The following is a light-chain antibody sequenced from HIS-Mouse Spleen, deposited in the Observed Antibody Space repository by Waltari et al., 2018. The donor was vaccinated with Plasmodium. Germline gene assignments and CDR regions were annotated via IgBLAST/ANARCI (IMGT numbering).Light chain of an antibody. J-gene: IGLJ3*02. CDR1: ALPTKS. Sequence: SYELTQPPSVSVSPGQTARITCSGSALPTKSAYWYKQKSGQAPVLVNYEDSKRPSGIPERFSGSSSGTMATLTISGAQVEDEADYYCYSTDSSGNHRVFGGGTKLTVL. V-gene: IGLV3-10*01. CDR3: YSTDSSGNHRV. CDR2: EDS.